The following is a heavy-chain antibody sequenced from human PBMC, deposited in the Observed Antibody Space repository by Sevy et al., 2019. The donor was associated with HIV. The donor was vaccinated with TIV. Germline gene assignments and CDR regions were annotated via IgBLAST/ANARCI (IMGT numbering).Heavy chain of an antibody. CDR1: GFTVNDKY. V-gene: IGHV3-66*02. D-gene: IGHD6-19*01. J-gene: IGHJ4*02. Sequence: GGSLRLSCAISGFTVNDKYIIWVRQAPGKGLEWVSVIFSSGSTYYADSAKGRFTISRDNSKNTVYLQMSSLRAADTAVYYCVSLFLSYRSGWSYFDYWGQGTLVTVSS. CDR3: VSLFLSYRSGWSYFDY. CDR2: IFSSGST.